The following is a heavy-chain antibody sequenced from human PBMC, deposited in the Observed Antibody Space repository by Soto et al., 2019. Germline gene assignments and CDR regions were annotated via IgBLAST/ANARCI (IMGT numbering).Heavy chain of an antibody. CDR2: ISGSGGST. CDR1: GFTFSSYA. Sequence: GGSLRLSCAASGFTFSSYAMSWVRQAPGKGLEWVSAISGSGGSTYYADSVKGRFTISRDNSKNTLYLQMNSLRAEDTAVYYCAKGPGYSSSWPSYYYYYMDVWGKGTTVTVSS. CDR3: AKGPGYSSSWPSYYYYYMDV. D-gene: IGHD6-13*01. V-gene: IGHV3-23*01. J-gene: IGHJ6*03.